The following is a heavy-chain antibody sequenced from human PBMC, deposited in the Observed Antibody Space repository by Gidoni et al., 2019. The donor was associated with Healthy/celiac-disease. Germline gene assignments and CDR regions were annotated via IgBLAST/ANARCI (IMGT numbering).Heavy chain of an antibody. CDR2: ISGSGGST. D-gene: IGHD2-2*01. V-gene: IGHV3-23*01. Sequence: EVQLLESGGGLVQPGGSLRLSCAASGFTFSSYAMRWVRQAPGKGLEWVSAISGSGGSTYYADSVKGRFTISRDNSKNTLYLQMNSLRAEDTAVYYCAGLGAYGRPAAIHYWGQGTLVTVSS. CDR1: GFTFSSYA. J-gene: IGHJ4*02. CDR3: AGLGAYGRPAAIHY.